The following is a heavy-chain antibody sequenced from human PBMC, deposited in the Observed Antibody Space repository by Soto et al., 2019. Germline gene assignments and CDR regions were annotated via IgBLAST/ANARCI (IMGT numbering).Heavy chain of an antibody. D-gene: IGHD2-15*01. J-gene: IGHJ6*02. CDR3: AKDIYLVVTTKYYYYFYGMDV. V-gene: IGHV3-74*01. CDR2: INSDGSST. Sequence: LRLSCAASGFTFSSYWMHWVRQAPGKGLVWVSRINSDGSSTSYADSVKGRFTISRDNSKNTLYLQMNSLRAEDTAVYYCAKDIYLVVTTKYYYYFYGMDVWGQGTTVTVSS. CDR1: GFTFSSYW.